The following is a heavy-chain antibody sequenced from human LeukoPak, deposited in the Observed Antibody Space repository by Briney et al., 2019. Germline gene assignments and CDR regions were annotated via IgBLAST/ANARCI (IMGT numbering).Heavy chain of an antibody. CDR1: GFTFSDYF. Sequence: PGGALRLSCAGSGFTFSDYFMSWIRQAPGKGLEWVSYISATGSITNYADSVKGRFTISRDNAKNSLYLQMNSLRAEDTAVYYCTRHLFPPAGYYFYYYYMDVWGKGTTVTVSS. V-gene: IGHV3-11*01. CDR3: TRHLFPPAGYYFYYYYMDV. J-gene: IGHJ6*03. CDR2: ISATGSIT.